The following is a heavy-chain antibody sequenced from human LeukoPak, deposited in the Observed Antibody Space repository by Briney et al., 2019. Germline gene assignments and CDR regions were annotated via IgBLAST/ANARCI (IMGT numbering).Heavy chain of an antibody. Sequence: GGSLRLSCAASGFTFSTYSMNWVRQAPGKGLEWVSSISSSSTDIYYGDSVKGRFAISRDNAKNFLYLQMNSLRAEDTAVYYCARTYYDILTGYNPYLDYWGQGIPVTVSS. J-gene: IGHJ4*02. CDR1: GFTFSTYS. CDR2: ISSSSTDI. V-gene: IGHV3-21*01. D-gene: IGHD3-9*01. CDR3: ARTYYDILTGYNPYLDY.